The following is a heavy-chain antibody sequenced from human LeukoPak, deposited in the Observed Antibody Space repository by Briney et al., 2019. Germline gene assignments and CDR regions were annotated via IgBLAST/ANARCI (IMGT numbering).Heavy chain of an antibody. CDR3: ARGPHCSSTSCLNNYYYYGMDV. D-gene: IGHD2-2*01. CDR1: GGSFSGYY. V-gene: IGHV4-34*01. Sequence: SETLSLTCAVYGGSFSGYYWSWIRQPPGKGLEWIGEINHSGSTNYNPSLKSRVTISVDTSKNQFSLKLSSVTAADTAVYYCARGPHCSSTSCLNNYYYYGMDVWGQGTTVTVSS. CDR2: INHSGST. J-gene: IGHJ6*02.